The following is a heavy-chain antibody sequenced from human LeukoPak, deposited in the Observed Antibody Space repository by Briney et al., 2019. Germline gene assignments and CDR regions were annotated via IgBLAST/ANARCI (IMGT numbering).Heavy chain of an antibody. CDR2: ISSSGIYA. Sequence: GGSLRLSCAASGFTFSDYYMSWIRQAPGKGLEWLSFISSSGIYANYADSVEGRFTISRDNAKNSLYLQMNNLRAEDTAVYYCARPRASGTTNDAFDIWGQGTMVTVSS. J-gene: IGHJ3*02. CDR3: ARPRASGTTNDAFDI. CDR1: GFTFSDYY. V-gene: IGHV3-11*03. D-gene: IGHD1/OR15-1a*01.